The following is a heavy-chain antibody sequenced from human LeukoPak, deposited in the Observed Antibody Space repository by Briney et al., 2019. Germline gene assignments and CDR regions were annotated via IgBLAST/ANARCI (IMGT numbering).Heavy chain of an antibody. J-gene: IGHJ4*02. CDR1: GFTFSSYW. V-gene: IGHV3-7*01. Sequence: GGSLRLSCAASGFTFSSYWMSWVRQAPGKGLEWVANIKQDGSEKYYVDSVKGRFTISRDNAKNSLYLQMNSLRAEDTAVYYCARVGATTRNSFDYWGQGTLVTVSS. CDR2: IKQDGSEK. D-gene: IGHD2-15*01. CDR3: ARVGATTRNSFDY.